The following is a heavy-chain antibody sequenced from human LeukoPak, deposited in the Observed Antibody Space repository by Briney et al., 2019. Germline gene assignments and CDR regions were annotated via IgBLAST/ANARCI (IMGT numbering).Heavy chain of an antibody. Sequence: SETLSLTCTVSGVSISSYYWNWIRQPPGKGLEWIGYIYYSGNTNYNPSLKSRVTISIDTSKNQFSLKLSSLTAADTAVYYCARVGYSYGNDYWGQGTLVTVSS. CDR1: GVSISSYY. J-gene: IGHJ4*02. V-gene: IGHV4-59*01. CDR3: ARVGYSYGNDY. D-gene: IGHD5-18*01. CDR2: IYYSGNT.